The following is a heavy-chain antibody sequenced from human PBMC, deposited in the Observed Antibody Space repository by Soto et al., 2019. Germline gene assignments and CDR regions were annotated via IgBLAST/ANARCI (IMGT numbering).Heavy chain of an antibody. J-gene: IGHJ4*02. D-gene: IGHD4-17*01. V-gene: IGHV1-46*01. Sequence: QVQLVQSGAEVKKPGASVKVSCKASGYTFTNYYMHWVRQAPGQGLEWMGIINPSGGSTTYAQTFQGRVTMTRDTSTITVYMELSSLRSEDTAVYYGARGGGGSLRCHFDFWGQGTLLAVSS. CDR2: INPSGGST. CDR1: GYTFTNYY. CDR3: ARGGGGSLRCHFDF.